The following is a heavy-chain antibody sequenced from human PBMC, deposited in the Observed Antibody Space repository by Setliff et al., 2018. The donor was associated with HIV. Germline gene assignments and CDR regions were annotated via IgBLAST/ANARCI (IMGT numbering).Heavy chain of an antibody. D-gene: IGHD2-2*01. J-gene: IGHJ5*02. CDR3: ARGGGIVVVPAAKGVWFDP. CDR2: INHSGST. Sequence: SETLSLTCTVSGGSISSGSYYWSWIRQPPGKGLEWIGEINHSGSTNYNPSLKSRVTISVDTSKNQFSLKLSSVTAADTAVYYCARGGGIVVVPAAKGVWFDPWGQGTLVTV. V-gene: IGHV4-39*07. CDR1: GGSISSGSYY.